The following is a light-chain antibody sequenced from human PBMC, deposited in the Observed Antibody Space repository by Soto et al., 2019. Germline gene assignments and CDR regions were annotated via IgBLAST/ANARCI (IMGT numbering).Light chain of an antibody. Sequence: NFMLAQPHSVSESPGKTVTISCTRSSGSIASNYVQWYQQRPGSAPTTVIYEDNQRPSGVPDRFSGSIDSSSNSASLTISGLKTEDEADYYCQSYDSSNLWVFGGGTNLTVL. CDR2: EDN. CDR1: SGSIASNY. V-gene: IGLV6-57*03. J-gene: IGLJ3*02. CDR3: QSYDSSNLWV.